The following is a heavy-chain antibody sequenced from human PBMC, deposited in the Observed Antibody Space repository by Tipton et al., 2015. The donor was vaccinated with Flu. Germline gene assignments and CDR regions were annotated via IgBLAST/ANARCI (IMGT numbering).Heavy chain of an antibody. V-gene: IGHV3-23*01. CDR2: ISGGGATT. Sequence: SLRLSCAASGFTFITYAMSWVRQAPGKGLEWVSAISGGGATTYFADSVKGRFAISRDNSKNTLYLQMNSLRAEDTAVYYCARSLHYSDSSGYYLPTLPGRYWGQGSLVTVSS. CDR1: GFTFITYA. J-gene: IGHJ4*02. D-gene: IGHD3-22*01. CDR3: ARSLHYSDSSGYYLPTLPGRY.